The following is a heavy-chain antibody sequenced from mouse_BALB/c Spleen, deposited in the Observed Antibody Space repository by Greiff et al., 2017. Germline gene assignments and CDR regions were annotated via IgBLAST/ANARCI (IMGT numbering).Heavy chain of an antibody. CDR3: ARRGGNYGFAY. J-gene: IGHJ3*01. CDR1: GYSITSDYA. V-gene: IGHV3-2*02. CDR2: ISYSGST. Sequence: VQLKQSGPGLVKPSQSLSLTCTVTGYSITSDYAWNWIRQFPGNKLEWMGYISYSGSTSYNPSLKSRISITRDTSKNQFFLQLNSVTTEDTATYYCARRGGNYGFAYWGQGTLVTVSA. D-gene: IGHD2-1*01.